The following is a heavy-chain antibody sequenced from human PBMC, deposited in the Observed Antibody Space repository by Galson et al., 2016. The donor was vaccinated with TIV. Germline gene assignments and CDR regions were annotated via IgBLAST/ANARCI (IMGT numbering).Heavy chain of an antibody. CDR1: GFTFSIYG. CDR3: AQDTRDCASSNCYTGNWFDP. V-gene: IGHV3-30*18. CDR2: ISYDGSRK. J-gene: IGHJ5*02. Sequence: SLRLSCAASGFTFSIYGMHWVRQAPGKGLEWVAFISYDGSRKNFGVSVKGRFTISRDNSKNTLDLQMNSLRAEDTAVYYCAQDTRDCASSNCYTGNWFDPWGQGTLVTVSS. D-gene: IGHD2-2*01.